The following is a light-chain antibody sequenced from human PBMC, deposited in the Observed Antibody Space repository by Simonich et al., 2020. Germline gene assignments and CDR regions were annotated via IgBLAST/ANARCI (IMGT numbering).Light chain of an antibody. V-gene: IGLV6-57*03. CDR2: EDN. CDR3: QSYDSSNQV. J-gene: IGLJ3*02. CDR1: NGSIASNY. Sequence: NFMLTQPHSVSASPGKTVTISCTRSNGSIASNYVQWYQQRPGRAPTTVVYEDNQRPSGVPALFSGSIDSSSNSASLTISGLKTEDESDYYCQSYDSSNQVFGGGTKLTVL.